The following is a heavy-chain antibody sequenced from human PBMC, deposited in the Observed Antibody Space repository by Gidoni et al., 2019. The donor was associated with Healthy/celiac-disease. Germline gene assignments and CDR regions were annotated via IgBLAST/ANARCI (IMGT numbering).Heavy chain of an antibody. Sequence: QVQLVQSGAEVKKPGSSVKVSCKASGGTFSSYPISWVRQAPGQGLEWMGRIIPILGIANYAQKFQGRVTITADKSTSTAYMELSSLRSEDTAVYYCARDLPYDFWSGYSKAIGMDVWGQGTTVTVSS. D-gene: IGHD3-3*01. CDR1: GGTFSSYP. V-gene: IGHV1-69*04. J-gene: IGHJ6*02. CDR3: ARDLPYDFWSGYSKAIGMDV. CDR2: IIPILGIA.